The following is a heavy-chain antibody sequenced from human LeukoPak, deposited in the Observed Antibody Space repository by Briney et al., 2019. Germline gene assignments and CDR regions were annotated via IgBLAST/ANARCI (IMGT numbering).Heavy chain of an antibody. CDR2: ISAYNGNT. J-gene: IGHJ6*03. V-gene: IGHV1-18*01. CDR1: GYTFTSYG. CDR3: AREMYGSGWYNYYYYVYMDV. Sequence: ASVKVSCKASGYTFTSYGISWVRQAPAQGLEWMGWISAYNGNTNYAHKLQGRVTMTTDTSTSTAYMELRSLRSDDTAVYYCAREMYGSGWYNYYYYVYMDVWGKGTTVTVSS. D-gene: IGHD6-19*01.